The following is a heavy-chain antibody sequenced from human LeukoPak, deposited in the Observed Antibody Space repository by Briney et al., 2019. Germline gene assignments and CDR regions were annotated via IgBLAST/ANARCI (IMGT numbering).Heavy chain of an antibody. V-gene: IGHV4-34*01. CDR3: ARRREASFTYWYFDL. CDR2: INYSGST. D-gene: IGHD1-26*01. Sequence: SETLSLTCAVYGDSFSGYYWSWIRQSPEKGLEWIGEINYSGSTNYNPSLRSRVTISEAMSKNQFSLKLTSVTAADTAVYYCARRREASFTYWYFDLWGRGTQVTVSS. J-gene: IGHJ2*01. CDR1: GDSFSGYY.